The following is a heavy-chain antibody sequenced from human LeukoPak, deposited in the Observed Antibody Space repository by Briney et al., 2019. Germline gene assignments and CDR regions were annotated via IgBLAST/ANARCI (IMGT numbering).Heavy chain of an antibody. CDR3: AKTSGFFDY. CDR1: GFIFSSYA. CDR2: ITGSGGST. D-gene: IGHD7-27*01. V-gene: IGHV3-23*01. Sequence: GGSLRLSCAVSGFIFSSYAMAWVRQAPGKGLEWVSVITGSGGSTNYADSVKGRFAISRDNSKNTLYLQMNSLRAEDTAVYYCAKTSGFFDYWGQGTLVTVSS. J-gene: IGHJ4*02.